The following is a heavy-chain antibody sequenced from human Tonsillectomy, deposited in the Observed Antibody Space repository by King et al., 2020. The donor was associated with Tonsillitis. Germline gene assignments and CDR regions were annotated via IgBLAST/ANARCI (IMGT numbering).Heavy chain of an antibody. J-gene: IGHJ3*01. CDR2: IFDNGNT. CDR3: ARGPNGGNLLLHV. V-gene: IGHV4-59*01. D-gene: IGHD4-23*01. CDR1: GGSISSYH. Sequence: VQLQESGPGLVKPSETLSLTCTVSGGSISSYHWSWIRQPPGKGLEWIGYIFDNGNTNYNPSLKSRVTMSVDTSKNQFSLRLRSVTAADTAVYYCARGPNGGNLLLHVWGQGTMVTVSS.